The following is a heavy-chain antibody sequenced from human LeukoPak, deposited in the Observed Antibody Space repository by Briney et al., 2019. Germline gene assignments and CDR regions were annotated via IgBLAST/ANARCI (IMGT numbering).Heavy chain of an antibody. D-gene: IGHD5-24*01. V-gene: IGHV4-38-2*01. CDR1: DYSISSGYY. J-gene: IGHJ4*02. CDR3: ARRGDGYNVDY. Sequence: SETLSLTRAVSDYSISSGYYWGWIRQPPGEGLEWIGSIYHSGSTYYNPSLKTRVTISVDTSKNQFFLKLYSVTAADTAVYYCARRGDGYNVDYWGQGILVTVSS. CDR2: IYHSGST.